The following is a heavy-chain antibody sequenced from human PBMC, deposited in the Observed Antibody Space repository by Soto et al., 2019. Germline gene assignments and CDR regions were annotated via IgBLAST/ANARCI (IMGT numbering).Heavy chain of an antibody. CDR3: ATATISPVSATFHHYGMDV. CDR2: IMPVFDTT. CDR1: GGTFNNFA. D-gene: IGHD6-25*01. J-gene: IGHJ6*02. Sequence: QVQLVQSGAEVRKPGSPVKVSCQTSGGTFNNFAFTWVRQAPGQGLEWLGGIMPVFDTTNYAASFQGRITITADDLRNTVYMEMKTLRFDDTAVYYCATATISPVSATFHHYGMDVWGQGTTVTVSS. V-gene: IGHV1-69*01.